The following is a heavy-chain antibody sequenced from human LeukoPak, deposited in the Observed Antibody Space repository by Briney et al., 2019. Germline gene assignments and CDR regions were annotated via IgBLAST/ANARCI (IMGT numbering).Heavy chain of an antibody. J-gene: IGHJ5*02. CDR1: GFTFSSYG. Sequence: PGGSLRLSCAASGFTFSSYGMHWVRQAPGKGLEWVAVISYDGSNKYYVDSVKGRFTISRDNSKNTLFLQMNSLRAEDTAVYYCAKGTLTGYSSGWYSWFDPWGQGTLVTVSS. D-gene: IGHD6-19*01. CDR3: AKGTLTGYSSGWYSWFDP. V-gene: IGHV3-30*18. CDR2: ISYDGSNK.